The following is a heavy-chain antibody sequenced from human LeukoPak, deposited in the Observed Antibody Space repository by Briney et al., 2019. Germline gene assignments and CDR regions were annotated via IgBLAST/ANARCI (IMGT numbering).Heavy chain of an antibody. D-gene: IGHD3-22*01. J-gene: IGHJ4*02. V-gene: IGHV3-21*01. CDR1: GFTFSSYS. CDR3: AREHADYYDSSGYQGL. Sequence: GGSLRLSCAASGFTFSSYSMNWVRQAPGKGLEWVSSISSSSSYIYYADSVKGRFTISRDNAKNSLYLQMNSLRAEDTAVYYRAREHADYYDSSGYQGLWGQGTLVTVSS. CDR2: ISSSSSYI.